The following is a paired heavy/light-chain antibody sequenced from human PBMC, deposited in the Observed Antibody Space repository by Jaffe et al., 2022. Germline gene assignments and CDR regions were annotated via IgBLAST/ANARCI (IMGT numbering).Light chain of an antibody. CDR2: DAS. J-gene: IGKJ4*01. CDR3: QQFNSYGLT. CDR1: QGISSA. V-gene: IGKV1-13*02. Sequence: AIQLTQSPSSLSASVGDRVTITCRASQGISSALAWYQQKPGKAPKLLIYDASSLESGVPSRFSGSGSGTDFTLTISSLQPEDFATYYCQQFNSYGLTFGGGTKVEIK.
Heavy chain of an antibody. CDR3: AHSGDHYDFWSGYDAFDI. CDR1: GFSLSTSGVG. J-gene: IGHJ3*02. V-gene: IGHV2-5*01. D-gene: IGHD3-3*01. CDR2: IYWNDDK. Sequence: QITLKESGPTLVKPTQTLTLTCTFSGFSLSTSGVGVGWIRQPPGKALEWLALIYWNDDKRYSPSLKSRLTITKDTSKNQVVLTMTNMDPVDTATYYCAHSGDHYDFWSGYDAFDIWGQGTMVTVSS.